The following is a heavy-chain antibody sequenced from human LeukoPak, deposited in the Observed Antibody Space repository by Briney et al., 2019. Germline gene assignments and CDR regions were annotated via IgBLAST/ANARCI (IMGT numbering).Heavy chain of an antibody. CDR1: GFTFGSFW. D-gene: IGHD2-2*01. CDR3: AKESLRVVPSATFDY. V-gene: IGHV3-74*01. Sequence: GGSLRLSCAASGFTFGSFWMHWVRQVPGKGLVWVSRISNDGSTTSYADSVKGRFTISRDNAKNSLYLQMHSLRAEDTAVYYCAKESLRVVPSATFDYWGQGTLVTVSS. J-gene: IGHJ4*02. CDR2: ISNDGSTT.